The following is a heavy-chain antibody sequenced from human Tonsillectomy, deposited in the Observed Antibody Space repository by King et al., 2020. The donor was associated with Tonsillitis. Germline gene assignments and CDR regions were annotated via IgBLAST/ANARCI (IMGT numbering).Heavy chain of an antibody. D-gene: IGHD3-22*01. J-gene: IGHJ5*02. CDR3: VALEYYFDNSGSPASRFDP. CDR1: GGSISSTTYF. V-gene: IGHV4-39*01. CDR2: VSYSGST. Sequence: QLQESGPGLVKPSETLSLTCTVSGGSISSTTYFWGWIRQSPVKGLEWIGSVSYSGSTFYNPSLNSRVTISVDTSKNEFSLNLRSVTAADTAVYYCVALEYYFDNSGSPASRFDPWGQGTLVTVSS.